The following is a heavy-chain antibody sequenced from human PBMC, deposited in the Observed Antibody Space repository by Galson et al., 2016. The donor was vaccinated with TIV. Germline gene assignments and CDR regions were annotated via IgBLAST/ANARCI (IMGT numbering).Heavy chain of an antibody. V-gene: IGHV7-4-1*02. CDR2: INTRNGNP. CDR3: ARSGDYSYYFYYMDV. J-gene: IGHJ6*03. Sequence: SVKVSCKASGYSLSSSAMNWVRQAPGQGLEWMGWINTRNGNPTYAQGFTGRFVFSLDASVSTAYLQINSLKPEDTAVYCCARSGDYSYYFYYMDVWAKGTTVTVSS. CDR1: GYSLSSSA. D-gene: IGHD4-17*01.